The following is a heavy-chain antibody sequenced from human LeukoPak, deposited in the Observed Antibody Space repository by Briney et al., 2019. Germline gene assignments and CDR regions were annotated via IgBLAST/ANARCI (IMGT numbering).Heavy chain of an antibody. J-gene: IGHJ4*02. Sequence: ASVKVSCKASGYTITSYYMHWVRQAPGQGLEWMGIINPSGGSTSYAQKFQGRVTMTRDMSTSTVYMELSSLRSEDTAVYYCARDLKRAARRIPGDYWGQGTLVTVSS. CDR1: GYTITSYY. CDR2: INPSGGST. CDR3: ARDLKRAARRIPGDY. D-gene: IGHD6-6*01. V-gene: IGHV1-46*01.